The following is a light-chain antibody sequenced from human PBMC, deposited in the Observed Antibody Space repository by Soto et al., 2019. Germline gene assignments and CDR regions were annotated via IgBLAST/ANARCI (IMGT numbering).Light chain of an antibody. CDR1: QGISTY. CDR3: QQSSSLRT. J-gene: IGKJ1*01. CDR2: AAS. Sequence: DIQMTQSPSSLSASVGDRVTITCRASQGISTYLNWYQQKPGKAPKLLIYAASSLQSGVPSRFSGSGTVTDVTLTINSLQPEEVASYYYQQSSSLRTCGQGTKVDIK. V-gene: IGKV1-39*01.